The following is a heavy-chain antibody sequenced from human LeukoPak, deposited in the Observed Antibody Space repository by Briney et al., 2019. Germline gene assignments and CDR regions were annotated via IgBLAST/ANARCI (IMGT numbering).Heavy chain of an antibody. CDR2: MRYDGSNK. CDR1: GFTFSSYG. J-gene: IGHJ4*02. Sequence: GGSLRLSCAASGFTFSSYGMHWVRQAPGKGLEWVAFMRYDGSNKYYADSVKGRFTISRDNSKNTLYLQMNSLRAEDTAVYYCAKGGYSNYVTSPRGDYWGQGTLVTVSS. D-gene: IGHD4-11*01. V-gene: IGHV3-30*02. CDR3: AKGGYSNYVTSPRGDY.